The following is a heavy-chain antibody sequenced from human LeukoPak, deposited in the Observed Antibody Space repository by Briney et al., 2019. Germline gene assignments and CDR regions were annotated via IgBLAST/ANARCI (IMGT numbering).Heavy chain of an antibody. J-gene: IGHJ3*02. CDR3: ARVGVVVPAGMDI. CDR1: GFTFSDYY. CDR2: IRKKSNGYNT. D-gene: IGHD2-2*01. Sequence: PGGSLRLSCAASGFTFSDYYMDWVRQAPGEGLEWVARIRKKSNGYNTQYAASVKGRFIISREDSRNPLYLQMNSLKTEDTAVYYCARVGVVVPAGMDIWGQGTMVTVSS. V-gene: IGHV3-72*01.